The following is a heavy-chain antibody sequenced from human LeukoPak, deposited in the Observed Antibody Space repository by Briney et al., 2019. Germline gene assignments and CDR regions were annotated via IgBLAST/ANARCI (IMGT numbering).Heavy chain of an antibody. CDR1: GGSISGYY. CDR2: IYYTGST. V-gene: IGHV4-59*01. Sequence: SETLSLTCRVSGGSISGYYWSWIRQPPGKGLEWIGYIYYTGSTNYNPSLKGRVSISVDTSKNQFSLNVSSVTAADTAVYYCARGSSRLSGYSTRWGQGTLVTVSS. CDR3: ARGSSRLSGYSTR. D-gene: IGHD5-18*01. J-gene: IGHJ1*01.